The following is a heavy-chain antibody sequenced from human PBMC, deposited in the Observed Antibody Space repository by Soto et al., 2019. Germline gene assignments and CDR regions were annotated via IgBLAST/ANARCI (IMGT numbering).Heavy chain of an antibody. CDR1: GGSFSSSTHY. Sequence: QLQLQESGPGLVKPSETLSLTCTVSGGSFSSSTHYWGWIRQPPGKGLEWIGIMHYSGSTYFNPSLKSRVTIFIDTSKNQFSLKLSSVTAADTALYFCATYSSSSGWFDPWGQGTRVTVSS. J-gene: IGHJ5*02. V-gene: IGHV4-39*01. CDR2: MHYSGST. CDR3: ATYSSSSGWFDP. D-gene: IGHD6-6*01.